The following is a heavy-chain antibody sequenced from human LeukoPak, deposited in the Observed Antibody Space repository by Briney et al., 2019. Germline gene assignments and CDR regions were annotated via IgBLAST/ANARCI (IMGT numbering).Heavy chain of an antibody. J-gene: IGHJ3*02. CDR3: ARDKVRGAKGDAFDI. Sequence: PSETLSLTCTVSGGSLSSSSYYWGWIRQPPGKGLEWIGSIYYSGSTYYNPSLKSRVTISVDTSKNQFSLKLSSVTAADTAVYYCARDKVRGAKGDAFDIWGQGTMVTVSS. D-gene: IGHD3-10*01. V-gene: IGHV4-39*07. CDR1: GGSLSSSSYY. CDR2: IYYSGST.